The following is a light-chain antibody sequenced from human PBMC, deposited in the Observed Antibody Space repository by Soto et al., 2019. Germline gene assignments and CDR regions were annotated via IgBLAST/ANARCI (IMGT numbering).Light chain of an antibody. CDR1: SSDVGGYNY. V-gene: IGLV2-14*01. Sequence: QSALAQPASVSGSPGQSITISCTGTSSDVGGYNYVSWYQQHPGKAPKLMIYEVSNRPSGVSNRFSGSKSGNTASLTISGLQADDDADYYCSSYISSSNPVFGTGTKVTVL. J-gene: IGLJ1*01. CDR2: EVS. CDR3: SSYISSSNPV.